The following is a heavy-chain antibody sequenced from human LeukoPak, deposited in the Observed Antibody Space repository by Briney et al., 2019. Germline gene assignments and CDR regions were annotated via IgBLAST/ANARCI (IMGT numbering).Heavy chain of an antibody. V-gene: IGHV3-74*01. CDR3: ARAGRDGYNWGAFDI. Sequence: PGGSLRLSCAASGFTFSSYGMHWVRQAPGKGLVWVSRINSDGSSTSYADSVKGRFTISRDNAKNTLYLQMNSLRAEDTAVYYCARAGRDGYNWGAFDIWGQGTMVTASS. D-gene: IGHD5-24*01. CDR1: GFTFSSYG. CDR2: INSDGSST. J-gene: IGHJ3*02.